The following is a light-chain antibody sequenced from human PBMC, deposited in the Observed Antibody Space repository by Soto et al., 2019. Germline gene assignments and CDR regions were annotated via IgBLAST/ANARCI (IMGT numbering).Light chain of an antibody. CDR2: DAS. CDR3: QQYGSSPYT. CDR1: QSVSSNY. Sequence: EIVLTQSPGTLSLSPGERATLSCRASQSVSSNYLAWYQQKPGLAPRLLIYDASSRATGIPDRFSGSGSGTDFILTVSRLEPEDFAVYYCQQYGSSPYTFGQGTKLQIK. J-gene: IGKJ2*01. V-gene: IGKV3-20*01.